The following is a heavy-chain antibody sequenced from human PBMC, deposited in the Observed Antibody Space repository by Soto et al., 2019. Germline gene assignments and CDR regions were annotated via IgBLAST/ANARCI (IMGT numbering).Heavy chain of an antibody. CDR2: ISGSGGST. CDR3: AKEGYYGSGSYHYGMDV. CDR1: GFTFSSYA. V-gene: IGHV3-23*01. Sequence: GGSLRLSCAASGFTFSSYAMSWVRQAPGKGLEWVSAISGSGGSTYYADSVKGRFTISRDNSKNTLYLQMNSLRAEDTAVYYCAKEGYYGSGSYHYGMDVWGQGTTVTVSS. J-gene: IGHJ6*02. D-gene: IGHD3-10*01.